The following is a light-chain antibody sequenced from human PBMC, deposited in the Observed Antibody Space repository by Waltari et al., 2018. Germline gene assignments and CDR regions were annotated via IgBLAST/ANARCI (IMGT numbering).Light chain of an antibody. V-gene: IGKV3-20*01. Sequence: EIVLTQSHGTLSLSLGERATVSCRASQRVSRALAWYQQKPGQAPRLLIYGASTRATGIPDRFSGSGSGTDFSLTISRLEPDDFAVYYCQHYLRLPVTFGQGTTVEI. CDR1: QRVSRA. CDR3: QHYLRLPVT. J-gene: IGKJ1*01. CDR2: GAS.